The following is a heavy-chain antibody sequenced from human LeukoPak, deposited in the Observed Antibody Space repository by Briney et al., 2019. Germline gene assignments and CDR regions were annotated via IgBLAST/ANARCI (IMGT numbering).Heavy chain of an antibody. CDR1: GGSISGFY. Sequence: SETLSLTCSMSGGSISGFYWSWLTQPPGRGLEWIGYIYYTGSTNYIPSLKSRVTISVDTSKNQFSLKLTSVTAADTAVYFCARSYYESSGYFDAFEIWGQGTMVTVSS. V-gene: IGHV4-59*01. CDR3: ARSYYESSGYFDAFEI. CDR2: IYYTGST. J-gene: IGHJ3*02. D-gene: IGHD3-22*01.